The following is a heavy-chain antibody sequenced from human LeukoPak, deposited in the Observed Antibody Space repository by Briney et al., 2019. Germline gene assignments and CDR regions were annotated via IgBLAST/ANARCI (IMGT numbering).Heavy chain of an antibody. CDR1: GFAFSDYW. CDR3: ARPLGGSGSYFDY. J-gene: IGHJ4*02. D-gene: IGHD3-10*01. Sequence: GGSLRLSCAASGFAFSDYWMTWVRQAPGKGLEWVAVIWYDGSNKYYADSVKGRFTISRDNSKNTLYLQMNSLRAEDTAVYYCARPLGGSGSYFDYWGQGTLVTVSS. CDR2: IWYDGSNK. V-gene: IGHV3-33*08.